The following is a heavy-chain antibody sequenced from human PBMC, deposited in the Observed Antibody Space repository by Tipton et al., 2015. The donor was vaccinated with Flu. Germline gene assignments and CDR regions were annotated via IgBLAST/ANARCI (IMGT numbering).Heavy chain of an antibody. CDR2: FYTNGGT. CDR3: ARFSVRGESDY. CDR1: GGSINSHY. Sequence: TLSLTCNVSGGSINSHYWSWIRLSAGKGLEWIGRFYTNGGTNYNPSLQGRVTLSVDTSKSQFSLRLTSVTAADTAVYYCARFSVRGESDYWGQGTLVTVSS. J-gene: IGHJ4*02. D-gene: IGHD3-10*01. V-gene: IGHV4-4*07.